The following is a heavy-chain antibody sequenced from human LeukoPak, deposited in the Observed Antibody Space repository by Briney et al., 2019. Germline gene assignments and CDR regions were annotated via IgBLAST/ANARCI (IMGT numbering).Heavy chain of an antibody. CDR1: GYTFTSYD. D-gene: IGHD4-17*01. Sequence: ASVKVSCRASGYTFTSYDINWVRQATGQGLERMGWMNPNSGNTGYAQKFQGRVTMTRNTSIRTAYMELSSLRSEDTAVYYCARAYGDYRGYYYYMDVWGKGTTVTVSS. V-gene: IGHV1-8*01. CDR3: ARAYGDYRGYYYYMDV. CDR2: MNPNSGNT. J-gene: IGHJ6*03.